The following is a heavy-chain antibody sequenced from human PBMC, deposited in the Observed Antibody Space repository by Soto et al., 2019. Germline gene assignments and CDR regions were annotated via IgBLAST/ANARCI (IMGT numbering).Heavy chain of an antibody. CDR3: ARAGYYDSSGYDGFDI. J-gene: IGHJ3*02. Sequence: GASVKVSCKDCGGTFSSNYMHWIRQAPGQGLEWMGIIDPRAGSTSHAQKFQGRVTMTRDTSTSTVYMDLRSLRSEDTAVYYCARAGYYDSSGYDGFDIWGQGTMVTVSS. CDR1: GGTFSSNY. D-gene: IGHD3-22*01. V-gene: IGHV1-46*01. CDR2: IDPRAGST.